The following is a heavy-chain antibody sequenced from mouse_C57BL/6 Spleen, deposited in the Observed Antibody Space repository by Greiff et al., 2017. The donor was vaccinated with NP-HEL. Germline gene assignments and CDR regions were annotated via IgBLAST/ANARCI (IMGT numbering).Heavy chain of an antibody. Sequence: EVMLVESGGGLVQPGGSLSLSCAASGFTFTDYYMSWVRQPPGKALEWLGFIRNKANGYTTEYSASVKGRFTISRDNSQSILYLQMNALRAEDSATYYCARYGSNYAMDYWGQGTSVTVSS. CDR3: ARYGSNYAMDY. CDR2: IRNKANGYTT. CDR1: GFTFTDYY. D-gene: IGHD5-1*01. J-gene: IGHJ4*01. V-gene: IGHV7-3*01.